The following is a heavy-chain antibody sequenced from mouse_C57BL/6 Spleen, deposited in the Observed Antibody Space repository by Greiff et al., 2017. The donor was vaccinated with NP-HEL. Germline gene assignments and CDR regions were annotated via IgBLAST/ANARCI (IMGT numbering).Heavy chain of an antibody. CDR2: IDPEDGDT. J-gene: IGHJ3*01. CDR1: GFNIKDYY. CDR3: TVYGSSSFAY. Sequence: EVQLQQSGAELVRPGASVKLSCTASGFNIKDYYMHWVKQRPDQGLEWIGRIDPEDGDTEYAPKFQGKATMTADTSSNTAYLPLSSLTSEDTAVYYCTVYGSSSFAYWGQGTLVTVSA. V-gene: IGHV14-1*01. D-gene: IGHD1-1*01.